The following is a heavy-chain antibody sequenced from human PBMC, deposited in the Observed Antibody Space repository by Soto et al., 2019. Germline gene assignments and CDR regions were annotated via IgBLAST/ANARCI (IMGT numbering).Heavy chain of an antibody. J-gene: IGHJ5*02. V-gene: IGHV4-59*01. CDR1: GGSISSYY. CDR3: ARGSDYYGSGSYYNVGMDWFDP. CDR2: IYYSGST. Sequence: LSLTCTVSGGSISSYYWSWIRQPPGKGLEWIGYIYYSGSTNYNPSLKSRVTISVDTSKNQFSLKLSSVTAADTAVYYCARGSDYYGSGSYYNVGMDWFDPWGQGTLVTVSS. D-gene: IGHD3-10*01.